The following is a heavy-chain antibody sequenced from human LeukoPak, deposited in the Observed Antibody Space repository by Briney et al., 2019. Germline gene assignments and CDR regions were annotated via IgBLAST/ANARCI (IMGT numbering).Heavy chain of an antibody. V-gene: IGHV3-33*01. CDR3: ARDYYYDSSGYPDDAFDI. Sequence: GRSLRLSCAASGFTFSSFGMHWVRQAPGKGLEWVAVIWYDGSNKYYADSVKGRFTISRDNSKNTLYLQMNSLRAEDTAVYYCARDYYYDSSGYPDDAFDIWGQGTMVTVSS. J-gene: IGHJ3*02. CDR1: GFTFSSFG. CDR2: IWYDGSNK. D-gene: IGHD3-22*01.